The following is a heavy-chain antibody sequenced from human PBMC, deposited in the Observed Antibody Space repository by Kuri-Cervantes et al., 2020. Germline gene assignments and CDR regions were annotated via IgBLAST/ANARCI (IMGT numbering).Heavy chain of an antibody. Sequence: SETLSLTCAVYGGSFSGYYWSWIRQPPGKGLEWIGEINHSGSTTYNPFLKSRVTISVGTSKNQFSLKLSSVTAADTAVYYCATFYRGYWGQGTLVTVSS. CDR3: ATFYRGY. V-gene: IGHV4-34*01. D-gene: IGHD2/OR15-2a*01. CDR1: GGSFSGYY. CDR2: INHSGST. J-gene: IGHJ4*02.